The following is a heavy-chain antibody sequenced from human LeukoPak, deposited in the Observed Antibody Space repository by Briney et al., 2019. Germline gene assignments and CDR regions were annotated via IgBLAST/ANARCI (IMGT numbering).Heavy chain of an antibody. Sequence: PSQTLSLTCTVSGGSISSGDYYWSWIRQPPGKGLEWIGYIYYSGSTYYNPSLKSRVTISVDTSKNQLSLKLSSVTAADTAVYYCARGRGYSYGSFDYWGQGTLVTVSS. CDR1: GGSISSGDYY. J-gene: IGHJ4*02. V-gene: IGHV4-30-4*08. D-gene: IGHD5-18*01. CDR3: ARGRGYSYGSFDY. CDR2: IYYSGST.